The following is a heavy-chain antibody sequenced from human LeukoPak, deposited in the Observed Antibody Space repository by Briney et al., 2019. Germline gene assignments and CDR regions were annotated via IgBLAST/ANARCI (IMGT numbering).Heavy chain of an antibody. J-gene: IGHJ3*02. D-gene: IGHD2-21*02. CDR3: ARKATAGPTKAAFDI. CDR1: GYSISSSNY. CDR2: IYYSGSI. V-gene: IGHV4-28*05. Sequence: SETLSLTCAVSGYSISSSNYWAWIRQPPGKGLEWIGHIYYSGSIYYNPSLKSRVTMSVDTSKNQFSLKLSSVTAVDTAVYYCARKATAGPTKAAFDIWGQGTMVTVSS.